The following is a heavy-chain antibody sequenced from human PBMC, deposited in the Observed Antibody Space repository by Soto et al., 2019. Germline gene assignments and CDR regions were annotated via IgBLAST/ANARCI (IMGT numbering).Heavy chain of an antibody. CDR2: IRWNRGSI. V-gene: IGHV3-9*01. Sequence: SLRPSCAASGFTFDDYAIHWGRQAPGKGLEWVPGIRWNRGSIGYADSVKGRFTIARDNAKNSLYLQMNSLRAEDTALYYCAKVRTYSSGWYYFDYWGQGTLVTVSS. CDR1: GFTFDDYA. J-gene: IGHJ4*02. CDR3: AKVRTYSSGWYYFDY. D-gene: IGHD6-19*01.